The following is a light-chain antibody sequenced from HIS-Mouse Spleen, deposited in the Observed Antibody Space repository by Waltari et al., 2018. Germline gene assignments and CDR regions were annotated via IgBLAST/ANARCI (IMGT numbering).Light chain of an antibody. CDR1: SSDVGGYNY. CDR2: DVS. CDR3: CSYAGSYTWV. Sequence: QSALTPPRSVSGSPGQSVTISCTGTSSDVGGYNYVSWYHQHPGKAPKLMIYDVSKRPSGVPDRFSGSKSGNTASLTISGLQAEDEADYYCCSYAGSYTWVFGGGTKLTVL. J-gene: IGLJ3*02. V-gene: IGLV2-11*01.